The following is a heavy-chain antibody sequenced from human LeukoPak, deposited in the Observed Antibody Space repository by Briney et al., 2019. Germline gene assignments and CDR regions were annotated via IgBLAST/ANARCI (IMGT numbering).Heavy chain of an antibody. J-gene: IGHJ4*02. Sequence: GRSLRLSCAASGFTFSSYSMNWVRQAPGKGLEWVSSISSSSSYIYYADSVKGRFTVSRDNAKNSLYLQMNSLRAEDTAVYYCAREFGPSSIFDYWGQGTLVTVSS. CDR2: ISSSSSYI. CDR1: GFTFSSYS. D-gene: IGHD6-19*01. CDR3: AREFGPSSIFDY. V-gene: IGHV3-21*01.